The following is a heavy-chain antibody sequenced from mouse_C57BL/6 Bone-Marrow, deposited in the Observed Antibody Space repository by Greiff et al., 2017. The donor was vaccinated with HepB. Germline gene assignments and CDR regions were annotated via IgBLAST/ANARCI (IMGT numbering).Heavy chain of an antibody. Sequence: EVQLVESGGGLVKPGGSLKLSCAASGFTFSSYAMSWVRQTPEKRLEWVATISDGGSYTYYPDNVKGRFTISRDNAKNNLYLQMSHLKSEDTAMYYCARDYGYDGYWYFDVWGTGTTVTVSS. V-gene: IGHV5-4*01. D-gene: IGHD2-2*01. J-gene: IGHJ1*03. CDR1: GFTFSSYA. CDR3: ARDYGYDGYWYFDV. CDR2: ISDGGSYT.